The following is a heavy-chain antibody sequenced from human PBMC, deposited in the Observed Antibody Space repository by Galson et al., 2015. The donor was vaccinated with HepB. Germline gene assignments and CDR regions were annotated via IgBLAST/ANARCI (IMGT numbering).Heavy chain of an antibody. Sequence: SLRLSCAASGFTFSNYAMSWVRQAPGKGLEWVSAISGSGSNTFYAASVRGRFTISRNNSKNTLYLHMDSLRAEDTAVYYCAKDLAVTRLRSDWYFDLWGRGTLVTDSS. J-gene: IGHJ2*01. CDR1: GFTFSNYA. D-gene: IGHD4-17*01. CDR2: ISGSGSNT. CDR3: AKDLAVTRLRSDWYFDL. V-gene: IGHV3-23*01.